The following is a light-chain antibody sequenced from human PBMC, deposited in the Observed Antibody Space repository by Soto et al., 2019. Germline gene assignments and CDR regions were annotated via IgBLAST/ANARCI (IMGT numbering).Light chain of an antibody. CDR2: DAS. CDR3: QQYNTYSET. V-gene: IGKV1-5*01. Sequence: DIQMTQSPSTLSASVGDRVTITCRASQSISSRLAWYQQKPGEAPKLLIYDASGLESGVPSRFSGSGSGTEFTLTISSLQPDDFASYYCQQYNTYSETFGQGTKVEIK. J-gene: IGKJ1*01. CDR1: QSISSR.